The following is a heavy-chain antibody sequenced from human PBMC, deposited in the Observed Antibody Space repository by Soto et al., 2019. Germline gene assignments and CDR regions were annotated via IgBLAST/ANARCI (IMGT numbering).Heavy chain of an antibody. V-gene: IGHV3-74*01. CDR2: INSDGSST. D-gene: IGHD3-3*01. CDR1: GFTFSSYW. CDR3: AREKVYDFWSGPFDY. Sequence: GFTFSSYWVHWVRQAPGKGLVWVSRINSDGSSTSYADSVKGRFTTSRDNAKNTLYLQMNSLRAEDTAVYYCAREKVYDFWSGPFDYWGQGTLVTVS. J-gene: IGHJ4*02.